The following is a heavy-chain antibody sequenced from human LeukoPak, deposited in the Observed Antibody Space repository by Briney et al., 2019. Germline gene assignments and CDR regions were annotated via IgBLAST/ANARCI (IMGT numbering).Heavy chain of an antibody. J-gene: IGHJ3*02. CDR1: GFTFSSYG. D-gene: IGHD2-21*02. CDR2: IWYDGSNK. CDR3: ARDPPYCGGDCYSVAFDI. V-gene: IGHV3-33*01. Sequence: PGGSLRLSCAASGFTFSSYGMHWVRPAPGKGLEWVAVIWYDGSNKYYADSVKGRFTISRDNSKNTLYLQMNSLRAEDTAVYYCARDPPYCGGDCYSVAFDIWGQGTMVTVSS.